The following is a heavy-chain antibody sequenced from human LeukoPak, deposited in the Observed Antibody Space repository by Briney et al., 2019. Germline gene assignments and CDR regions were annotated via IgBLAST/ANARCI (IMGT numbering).Heavy chain of an antibody. V-gene: IGHV1-2*06. CDR1: GYTFTGYY. Sequence: ASVKVSCKASGYTFTGYYIHWVRQAPGQGLEWMGRINPNNGGTNYAQKFQGRVTMTRDMSLSTAYMELSRLRSVDTAVYYCAGEDNSSGYRPFDIWGQGTMVTVPS. J-gene: IGHJ3*02. D-gene: IGHD3-22*01. CDR2: INPNNGGT. CDR3: AGEDNSSGYRPFDI.